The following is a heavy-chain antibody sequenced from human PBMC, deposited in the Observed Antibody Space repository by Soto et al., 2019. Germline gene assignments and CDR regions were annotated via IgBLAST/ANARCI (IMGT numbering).Heavy chain of an antibody. V-gene: IGHV3-30-3*01. CDR3: ERDESYYGFDY. J-gene: IGHJ4*02. D-gene: IGHD1-26*01. CDR1: GFTFSSYA. CDR2: ISYDGSNK. Sequence: QVQLVEPGGGVVQPGRSLRLSCAASGFTFSSYAMHWVRQAPGKGLEWVAVISYDGSNKYYADSVKGRFTISRDNSKNKLYLHMNSLKAEDTDVYYCERDESYYGFDYWGQGTLVTVSS.